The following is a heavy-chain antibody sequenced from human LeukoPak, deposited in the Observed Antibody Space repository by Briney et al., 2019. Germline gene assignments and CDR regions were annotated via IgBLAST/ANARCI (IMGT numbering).Heavy chain of an antibody. D-gene: IGHD4-17*01. J-gene: IGHJ4*02. V-gene: IGHV3-30*02. CDR2: IRYDGSNK. Sequence: GGTLRLSCAASGFTFSSYGMHWVRQAPGKGLEWVAFIRYDGSNKYYADSVKGRFTISRDNSKNTLYLQMNSLRAEDTAVYYCAKDMTLRDYGDPRFDYWGQGTLVTVSS. CDR3: AKDMTLRDYGDPRFDY. CDR1: GFTFSSYG.